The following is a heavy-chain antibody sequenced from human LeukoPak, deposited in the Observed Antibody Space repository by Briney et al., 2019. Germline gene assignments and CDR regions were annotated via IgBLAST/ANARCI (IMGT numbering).Heavy chain of an antibody. Sequence: TGGSLRLSCAASGFTFSSHAMNWVRQAPGKGLEWVSAISGSGSTTYYADSVKGRFTISRDNSKNTLYLQMNSLRAEDTAVYYCAKRCVRGWSTDAFDFWGQGTMVTVSS. V-gene: IGHV3-23*01. CDR2: ISGSGSTT. D-gene: IGHD6-19*01. CDR1: GFTFSSHA. J-gene: IGHJ3*01. CDR3: AKRCVRGWSTDAFDF.